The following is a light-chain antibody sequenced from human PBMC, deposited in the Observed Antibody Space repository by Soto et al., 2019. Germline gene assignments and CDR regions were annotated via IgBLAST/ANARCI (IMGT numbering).Light chain of an antibody. CDR1: TSDFGNCDS. Sequence: QSALIQPPSVSGSPGQSVTISCTGATSDFGNCDSVSWFQHHPGTVPKPMIYSLKTQPSGVPDRFSGSTSGRPASMTISQLQAEDEAHYWCCSCTTGATLCVFGSGTKLTVL. CDR2: SLK. J-gene: IGLJ1*01. CDR3: CSCTTGATLCV. V-gene: IGLV2-18*02.